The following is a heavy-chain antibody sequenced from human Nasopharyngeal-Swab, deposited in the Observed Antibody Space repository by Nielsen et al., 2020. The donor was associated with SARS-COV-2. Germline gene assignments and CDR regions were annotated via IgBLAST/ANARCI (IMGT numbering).Heavy chain of an antibody. CDR1: GFTFSSYA. CDR3: AKGAPGIAARGGYYGMDV. J-gene: IGHJ6*02. Sequence: GESLKISCAASGFTFSSYAMSWVRQAPGKGLEWVSAISGSGGSTYYAAPVKGRFTISRDNSKNTLYLQMNSLRAEDTAVYYCAKGAPGIAARGGYYGMDVWGQGTTVTVSS. V-gene: IGHV3-23*01. CDR2: ISGSGGST. D-gene: IGHD6-13*01.